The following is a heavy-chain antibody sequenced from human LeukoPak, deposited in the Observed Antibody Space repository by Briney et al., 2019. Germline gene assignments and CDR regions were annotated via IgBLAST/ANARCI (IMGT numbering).Heavy chain of an antibody. J-gene: IGHJ4*02. CDR2: ISSSSSYI. D-gene: IGHD3-10*01. Sequence: PGGSLRLSCAASGFTFSSYSMNWVRQAPGKGLEWVSSISSSSSYIYYADSVKGRFTISRDNAKNSLYLQMNSLRAEDTAVYYCVRDQKFGELKDNIDYWGQGTLVTVSS. CDR1: GFTFSSYS. V-gene: IGHV3-21*01. CDR3: VRDQKFGELKDNIDY.